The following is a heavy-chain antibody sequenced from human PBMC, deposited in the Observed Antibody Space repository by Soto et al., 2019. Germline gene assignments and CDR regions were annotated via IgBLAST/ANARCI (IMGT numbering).Heavy chain of an antibody. V-gene: IGHV1-69*01. CDR1: GGTFSSRA. J-gene: IGHJ6*02. CDR2: FIPVFGRV. Sequence: QVQLVQSGPEVKKTGTSVKVSCKASGGTFSSRAISWVRQAPGQGLEWMGGFIPVFGRVNYAEKFQDRVTITADEYTGTVYMELSSLRSEDTARYYCANSRGGTFLGYHGMDIWGQGTTVSVSS. CDR3: ANSRGGTFLGYHGMDI. D-gene: IGHD3-16*01.